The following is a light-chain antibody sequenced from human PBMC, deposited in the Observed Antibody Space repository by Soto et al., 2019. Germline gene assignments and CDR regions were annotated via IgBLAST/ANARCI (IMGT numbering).Light chain of an antibody. CDR2: DVS. V-gene: IGLV2-14*01. Sequence: QSVLTHPASVSGSPGQSMTISCHGTSSDVGGYNYVSWYQQHPGKAPKLMIYDVSNRPSGVSNRFSGSKSGNTASLTISGLQAEDEADYYCSSYTSSRTLYVFGTGTKVTVL. CDR1: SSDVGGYNY. CDR3: SSYTSSRTLYV. J-gene: IGLJ1*01.